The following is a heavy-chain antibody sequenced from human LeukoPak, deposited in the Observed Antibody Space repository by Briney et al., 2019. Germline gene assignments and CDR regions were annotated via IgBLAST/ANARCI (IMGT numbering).Heavy chain of an antibody. V-gene: IGHV3-53*01. Sequence: PGGSLRLSCAASGFTVSSNYMSWVRQAPGKGLEWVSVIYSGGSTYYADSVKGRFTISRDNSKNTLYLQMNSLRAEDTAVYYCATWGTYYYDSSGYNAFDIWGQGTMVTVSS. D-gene: IGHD3-22*01. J-gene: IGHJ3*02. CDR2: IYSGGST. CDR3: ATWGTYYYDSSGYNAFDI. CDR1: GFTVSSNY.